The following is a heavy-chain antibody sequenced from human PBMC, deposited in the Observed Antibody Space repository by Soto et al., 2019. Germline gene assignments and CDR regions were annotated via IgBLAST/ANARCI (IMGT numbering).Heavy chain of an antibody. CDR1: GGSISSGGYS. V-gene: IGHV4-30-2*06. CDR2: IYPAGTT. CDR3: ARQSSVLRYFGWLLREFDP. J-gene: IGHJ5*02. Sequence: SETLSLTCTVSGGSISSGGYSWRWIRQSPEKGLEWLGCIYPAGTTYYHPSLKSRVTISVDTLRNQCSLKLTSVTAADTAVYYWARQSSVLRYFGWLLREFDPWGEGSLVTVSS. D-gene: IGHD3-9*01.